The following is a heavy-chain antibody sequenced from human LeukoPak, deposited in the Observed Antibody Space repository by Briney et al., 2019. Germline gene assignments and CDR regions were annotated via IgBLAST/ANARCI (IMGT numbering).Heavy chain of an antibody. CDR3: ARVYYGGNSPLFDY. CDR1: GYTFTGYY. D-gene: IGHD4-23*01. Sequence: ASVKVSCKASGYTFTGYYMHWVRQAPGQGLEWMGWINPNSGGTNYAQKFQGRVTMTRDTSISTAYMELSRLRSDDTAVYYCARVYYGGNSPLFDYWGQGTLVTVSS. CDR2: INPNSGGT. V-gene: IGHV1-2*02. J-gene: IGHJ4*02.